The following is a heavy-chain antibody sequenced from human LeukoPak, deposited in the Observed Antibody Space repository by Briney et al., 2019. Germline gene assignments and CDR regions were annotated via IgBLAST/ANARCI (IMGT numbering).Heavy chain of an antibody. Sequence: SETLSLTCTVSGGSISSSSYYWGWIRQPPGKGLEWIGSIYYSGSTYYNPSLKSRVTISVDTSKNQFSLKLSSVTAADTAVYYCARGSREGFAFDIWGQGTMVTVSS. CDR1: GGSISSSSYY. D-gene: IGHD2-15*01. J-gene: IGHJ3*02. CDR2: IYYSGST. V-gene: IGHV4-39*01. CDR3: ARGSREGFAFDI.